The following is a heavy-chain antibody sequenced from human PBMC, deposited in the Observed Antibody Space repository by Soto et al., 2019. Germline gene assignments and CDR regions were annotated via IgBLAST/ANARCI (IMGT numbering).Heavy chain of an antibody. CDR3: ARDGPYFYAPRMDA. J-gene: IGHJ6*02. CDR1: GIPVSSNY. D-gene: IGHD3-10*01. V-gene: IGHV3-53*04. Sequence: EVQLVESGGGLVQPGGSLRLSCVASGIPVSSNYMTWVRQAPGKGLEWVSVLHSGGDTYYANSVKGRFTISRHDSTNTIHLRMNSLTAEATAVYYCARDGPYFYAPRMDAWGQGHTVTVAS. CDR2: LHSGGDT.